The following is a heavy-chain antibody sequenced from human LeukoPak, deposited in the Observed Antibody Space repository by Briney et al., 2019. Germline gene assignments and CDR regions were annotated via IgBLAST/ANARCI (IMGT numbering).Heavy chain of an antibody. J-gene: IGHJ4*02. D-gene: IGHD3-10*01. CDR1: GGTFSSYA. CDR2: IIPIFGTA. Sequence: AASVTVSCKASGGTFSSYAISWVRQAPGQGLEWMGGIIPIFGTANYAQKFQGRVTITADESTSTAYMELSSLRSEDTAVYYCARAGYYYYGSGSYYNLDYWGQGTLVTVSS. V-gene: IGHV1-69*13. CDR3: ARAGYYYYGSGSYYNLDY.